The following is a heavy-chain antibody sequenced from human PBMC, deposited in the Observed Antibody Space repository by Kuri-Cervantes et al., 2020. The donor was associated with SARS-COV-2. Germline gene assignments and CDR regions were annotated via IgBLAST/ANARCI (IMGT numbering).Heavy chain of an antibody. D-gene: IGHD5-12*01. CDR3: ARDIVATIGYYYYGMDV. J-gene: IGHJ6*02. CDR2: ISAYNGNT. V-gene: IGHV1-18*04. CDR1: GYTFTGYY. Sequence: ASVKVSCKASGYTFTGYYMHWVRQAPGQGLEWMGWISAYNGNTNYAQKLQGRVTMTTDTSTSTAYMELRSLRSDDTAVYYCARDIVATIGYYYYGMDVWGQGTTVTVSS.